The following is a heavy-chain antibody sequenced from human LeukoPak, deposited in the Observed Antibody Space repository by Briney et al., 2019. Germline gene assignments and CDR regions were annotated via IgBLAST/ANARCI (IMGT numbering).Heavy chain of an antibody. CDR2: IYHSGSN. CDR1: GYSISSGYY. Sequence: PSETLSLTCAVSGYSISSGYYWGWIRQPPGKGLEWIGSIYHSGSNYYNPSLRSGVTISVDTSKNQFSLKLSSVTAADTAVYYCARPGRYCSSTSCYMDVWGKGTTVTVSS. J-gene: IGHJ6*04. CDR3: ARPGRYCSSTSCYMDV. D-gene: IGHD2-2*01. V-gene: IGHV4-38-2*01.